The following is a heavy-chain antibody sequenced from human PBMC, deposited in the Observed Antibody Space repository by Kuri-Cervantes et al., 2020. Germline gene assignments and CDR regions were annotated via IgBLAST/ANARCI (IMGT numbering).Heavy chain of an antibody. J-gene: IGHJ4*02. D-gene: IGHD1-1*01. Sequence: SVKVSCKASGYTFTGYYMHWVRQAPGQGLEWMGWISAYNGNTNYAQKLQGRVTMTTDTSTSTAYMELRSLRSDDTAVYYCARERATVQLEVWGQGTLVTVSS. CDR3: ARERATVQLEV. CDR1: GYTFTGYY. V-gene: IGHV1-18*04. CDR2: ISAYNGNT.